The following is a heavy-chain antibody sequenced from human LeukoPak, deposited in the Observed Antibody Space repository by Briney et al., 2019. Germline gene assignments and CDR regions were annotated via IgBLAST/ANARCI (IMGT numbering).Heavy chain of an antibody. D-gene: IGHD3-10*01. CDR3: ARDIAGLYYGSGDDAFDI. Sequence: GWALRLSCAASGLTFSNYWMSGVGQAPGKGREGVANIKQDRCEKYYVDSVKRRFNIYRDNAKNSLYLQMNSLRAEDTAVYYCARDIAGLYYGSGDDAFDIWGQGTMVTVSS. CDR2: IKQDRCEK. V-gene: IGHV3-7*01. J-gene: IGHJ3*02. CDR1: GLTFSNYW.